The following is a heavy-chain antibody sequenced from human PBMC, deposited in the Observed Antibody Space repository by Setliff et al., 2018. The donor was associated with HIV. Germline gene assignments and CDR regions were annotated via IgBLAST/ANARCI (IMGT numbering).Heavy chain of an antibody. CDR1: GGSIISSSYY. CDR2: MYYRGTT. CDR3: ARSGSYVGPIQH. D-gene: IGHD3-10*02. Sequence: SETLSLTCTVSGGSIISSSYYWAWIRQPPGEGLEWIGTMYYRGTTYNNPSLKSRVTFSADTSKNQFSLTLNSVTAADTAVYYCARSGSYVGPIQHWGQGTLVTVSS. V-gene: IGHV4-39*07. J-gene: IGHJ1*01.